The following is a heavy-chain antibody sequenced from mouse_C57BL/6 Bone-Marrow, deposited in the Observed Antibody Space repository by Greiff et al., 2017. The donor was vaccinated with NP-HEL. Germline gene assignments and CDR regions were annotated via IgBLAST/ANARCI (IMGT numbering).Heavy chain of an antibody. CDR1: GFTFSDYG. CDR3: ARQREDGYFWYFDV. D-gene: IGHD2-3*01. Sequence: DVHLVESGGGLVQPGGSLKLSCAASGFTFSDYGMAWVRQAPRKGPEWVAFISNLAYSIYYADTVTGRFTISRENAKNTLYLEMSSLRSEDTAMYYCARQREDGYFWYFDVWGTGTTVTVSS. J-gene: IGHJ1*03. V-gene: IGHV5-15*01. CDR2: ISNLAYSI.